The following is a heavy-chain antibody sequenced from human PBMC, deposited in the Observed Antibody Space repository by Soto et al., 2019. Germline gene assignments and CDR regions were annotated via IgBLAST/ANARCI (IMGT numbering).Heavy chain of an antibody. J-gene: IGHJ1*01. CDR3: ARRPQDCSGGRCYLYFHH. CDR2: IYYSGST. CDR1: GGSISSGDYY. V-gene: IGHV4-30-4*01. Sequence: QVQLQESGPGLVKPSQTLSLTCTVSGGSISSGDYYWSWIRQPPGKGLEWIGYIYYSGSTYYNPSLKSRVTISIDTSKNQFSLKLSSVTAADTAVHYCARRPQDCSGGRCYLYFHHWGQGTLVTVSS. D-gene: IGHD2-15*01.